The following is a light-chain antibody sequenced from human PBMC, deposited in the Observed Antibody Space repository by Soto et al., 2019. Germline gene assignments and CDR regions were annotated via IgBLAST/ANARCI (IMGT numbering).Light chain of an antibody. J-gene: IGKJ5*01. CDR3: HQRNQ. Sequence: EIVLTQSPGTLSLSPVERATLSCRASQSISTSSLAWYRQKPGQAPRLLIYGAFNRATGIPDRFSGGGSGTDFTLTITRLEPEDFAMYYCHQRNQFGQGTRLEIK. CDR1: QSISTSS. CDR2: GAF. V-gene: IGKV3-20*01.